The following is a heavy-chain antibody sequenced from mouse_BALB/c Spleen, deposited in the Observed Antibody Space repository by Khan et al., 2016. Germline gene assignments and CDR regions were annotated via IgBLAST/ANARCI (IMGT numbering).Heavy chain of an antibody. V-gene: IGHV3-8*02. CDR2: ISYSGST. Sequence: EVKLLESGPSLVKPSQTLSLTCSVTGDSITSGYWNWIRKFPGNKLEYIGYISYSGSTYYNPSLKSRISITRDTSKNQYYLQLNSVTTEDTATYYCARWGYGSSHYYAMDYWGQGTSVTVSS. CDR3: ARWGYGSSHYYAMDY. J-gene: IGHJ4*01. CDR1: GDSITSGY. D-gene: IGHD1-1*01.